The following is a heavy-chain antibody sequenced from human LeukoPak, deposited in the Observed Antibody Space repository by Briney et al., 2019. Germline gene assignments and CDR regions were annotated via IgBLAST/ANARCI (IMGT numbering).Heavy chain of an antibody. CDR3: ARDSTGEVVMDLDY. CDR1: GFTFSSYS. J-gene: IGHJ4*02. V-gene: IGHV3-21*01. D-gene: IGHD2/OR15-2a*01. CDR2: ISSSSSYI. Sequence: PGGSLRLSCAASGFTFSSYSMNWVRQAPWKGLEWVSSISSSSSYIYYADSVKGRFTISRDNAKNSLYLQMNSLRAEDTAVYYCARDSTGEVVMDLDYWGQGTLVTVSS.